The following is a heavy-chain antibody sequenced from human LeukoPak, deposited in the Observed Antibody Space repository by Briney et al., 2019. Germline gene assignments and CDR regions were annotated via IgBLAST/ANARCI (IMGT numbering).Heavy chain of an antibody. CDR2: IKSKTDGGTT. CDR3: TKSYGDYYYYYYMDV. Sequence: GGSLRLSCAASGFTFSNACMSWVRQAPGKGLEWVGRIKSKTDGGTTDYAAPVKGRFTISRDDSKNTLYLQMNSLKTEDTAVYYCTKSYGDYYYYYYMDVWGKGTTVTVSS. CDR1: GFTFSNAC. V-gene: IGHV3-15*01. D-gene: IGHD4-17*01. J-gene: IGHJ6*03.